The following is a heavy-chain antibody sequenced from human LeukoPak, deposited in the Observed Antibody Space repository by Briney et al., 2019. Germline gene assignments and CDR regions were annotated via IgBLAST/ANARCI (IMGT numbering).Heavy chain of an antibody. CDR2: IYPGDSDT. V-gene: IGHV5-51*01. CDR1: GYSFTSYR. J-gene: IGHJ4*02. CDR3: ASSVIAAAGTGGAFFDY. Sequence: GESLKISCKGSGYSFTSYRIGWVRQMPGKGLEWMGIIYPGDSDTRYSPSFQGQVTISADKSISTAYLQWSSLKASDTAMYYCASSVIAAAGTGGAFFDYWGQGTLVTVSS. D-gene: IGHD6-13*01.